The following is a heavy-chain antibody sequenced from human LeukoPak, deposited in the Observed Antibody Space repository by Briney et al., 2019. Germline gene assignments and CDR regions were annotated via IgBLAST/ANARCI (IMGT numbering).Heavy chain of an antibody. V-gene: IGHV3-15*01. D-gene: IGHD2-15*01. Sequence: GGSLRLSCAASGFTFSNAWMSWVRQAPGKGLEWVGRIKSKTDGGTTDYAAPVKGRFTISRDDSKNTLYLRMNSLKTEDTAVYYCTTGATGQGYCSGGSCYAADYWGQGTLVTVSS. CDR3: TTGATGQGYCSGGSCYAADY. J-gene: IGHJ4*02. CDR2: IKSKTDGGTT. CDR1: GFTFSNAW.